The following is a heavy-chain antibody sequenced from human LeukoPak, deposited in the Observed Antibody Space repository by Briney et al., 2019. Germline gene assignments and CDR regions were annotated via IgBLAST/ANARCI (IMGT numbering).Heavy chain of an antibody. CDR1: GFTVSSNY. CDR3: ASSIATPGGFDY. Sequence: TGGSLRLSCVASGFTVSSNYMSWVRQAPGKGLEWVSVIYRDGSTHYADSVKGRFTISRHNSENTLYLQMDSLRAEDTAVYYCASSIATPGGFDYWGQGTLVTVSS. J-gene: IGHJ4*02. CDR2: IYRDGST. V-gene: IGHV3-53*04. D-gene: IGHD3-16*01.